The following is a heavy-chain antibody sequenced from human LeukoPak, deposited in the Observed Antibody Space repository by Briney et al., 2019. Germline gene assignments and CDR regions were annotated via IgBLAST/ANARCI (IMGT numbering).Heavy chain of an antibody. V-gene: IGHV3-23*01. Sequence: GGSLRLSCAASGFTFSSYGMSWVRQAPGKGLEWVSAISGSGGSTYYADSVKGRFTISRDNSKNTLYLQMNSLRAEDTAVYYCAKTLGYCSGGSCYSWVIDYWGQGTLVTVSS. J-gene: IGHJ4*02. CDR1: GFTFSSYG. D-gene: IGHD2-15*01. CDR2: ISGSGGST. CDR3: AKTLGYCSGGSCYSWVIDY.